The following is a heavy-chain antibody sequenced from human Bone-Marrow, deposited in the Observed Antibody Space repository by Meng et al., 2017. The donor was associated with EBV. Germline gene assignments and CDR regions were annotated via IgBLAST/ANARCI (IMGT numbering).Heavy chain of an antibody. Sequence: LQLRESGPGRVKLSGTLSLPCPVSGASISSFYYWGWIRQPPGRGLEWIGSVHYSGSTYYSPSLKSRITVSVDTSKNQFSLRLTSVTAADTAVYYCARPFPSIVSPRLDPFGHWGLGTLVTVSS. J-gene: IGHJ1*01. V-gene: IGHV4-39*01. CDR2: VHYSGST. CDR1: GASISSFYY. CDR3: ARPFPSIVSPRLDPFGH. D-gene: IGHD5/OR15-5a*01.